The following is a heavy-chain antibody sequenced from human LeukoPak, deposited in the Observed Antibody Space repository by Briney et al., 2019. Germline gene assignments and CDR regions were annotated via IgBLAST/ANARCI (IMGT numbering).Heavy chain of an antibody. Sequence: GGSLRLSCAASGFSVINKYVTWVRQAPGKGLEWVSVIYIGDRADYSDSVKGRFTLSRDNAKNTLYLQMNSLRAEDTAVYYCARGGSGSYPNYYFDYWGQGTLVTVSS. D-gene: IGHD1-26*01. V-gene: IGHV3-53*01. CDR3: ARGGSGSYPNYYFDY. CDR2: IYIGDRA. J-gene: IGHJ4*02. CDR1: GFSVINKY.